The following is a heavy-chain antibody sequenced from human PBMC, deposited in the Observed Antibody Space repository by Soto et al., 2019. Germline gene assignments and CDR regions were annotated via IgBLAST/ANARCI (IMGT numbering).Heavy chain of an antibody. J-gene: IGHJ4*02. Sequence: GGSLRLSCGVSGFTVTSNGVSWVRQAPGKGLEWVSAISPNGQGIWYADSVKGRFTISRDISRNTVFLQMDSLRAEDTAVYYCARGLRDFDWRLPFGYWGQGTLVTVSS. CDR3: ARGLRDFDWRLPFGY. D-gene: IGHD3-9*01. CDR1: GFTVTSNG. V-gene: IGHV3-23*01. CDR2: ISPNGQGI.